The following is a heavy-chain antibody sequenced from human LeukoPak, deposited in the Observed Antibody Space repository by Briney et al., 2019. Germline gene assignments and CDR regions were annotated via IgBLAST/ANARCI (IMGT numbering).Heavy chain of an antibody. V-gene: IGHV3-9*01. D-gene: IGHD5-18*01. CDR1: GFTFDDYA. CDR2: ISWNSGSI. J-gene: IGHJ4*02. CDR3: AKVYGGYSYGLDY. Sequence: GGSLRLLCAASGFTFDDYAMHWVRQAPGKGLEWVSGISWNSGSIGYADSVKGRYTISRDNAKNSLYLQMNSLRAEDTALYYCAKVYGGYSYGLDYWGQGTLVTVSS.